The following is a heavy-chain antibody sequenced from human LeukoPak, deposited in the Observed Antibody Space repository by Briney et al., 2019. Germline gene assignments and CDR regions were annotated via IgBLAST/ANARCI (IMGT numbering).Heavy chain of an antibody. CDR2: IYFSGST. J-gene: IGHJ5*02. CDR3: ARRAPFSNWFDP. Sequence: NPSQTLSLTCTASGASITNDDYYWSWIRQHPGKGLEWIGYIYFSGSTYYNPTLKSRASVSVDTSKSQFSLRLTSVTAADTAVYYCARRAPFSNWFDPWGQGTLVIVSS. D-gene: IGHD2-2*01. CDR1: GASITNDDYY. V-gene: IGHV4-31*03.